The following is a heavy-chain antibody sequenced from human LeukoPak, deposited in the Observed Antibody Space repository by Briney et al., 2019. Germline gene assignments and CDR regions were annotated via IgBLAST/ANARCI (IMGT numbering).Heavy chain of an antibody. CDR3: ARIRDGYNDAYDI. Sequence: SVKVSCKASGGTFSSYAISWVRQAPGQGLEWMGGIIPIFGTANYAQNFQGRVTLTRDTSTSTVYMELSSLRSEDTAIYYCARIRDGYNDAYDIWGQGTVVTVPS. J-gene: IGHJ3*02. CDR1: GGTFSSYA. V-gene: IGHV1-69*05. D-gene: IGHD5-24*01. CDR2: IIPIFGTA.